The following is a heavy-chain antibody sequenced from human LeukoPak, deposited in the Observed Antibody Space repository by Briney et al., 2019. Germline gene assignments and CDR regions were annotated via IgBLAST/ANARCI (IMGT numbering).Heavy chain of an antibody. CDR2: IYYSGNT. CDR3: ARQPAATAAFDI. CDR1: GGSISNYY. V-gene: IGHV4-59*08. Sequence: SEPLSLICPVSGGSISNYYWSWIRPPPGKGLEWIAYIYYSGNTNYNPSLQSRVTISVDMSKNQFSLRLTSVTASDTAIYYCARQPAATAAFDIWGQGTMVTVSS. J-gene: IGHJ3*02. D-gene: IGHD5-18*01.